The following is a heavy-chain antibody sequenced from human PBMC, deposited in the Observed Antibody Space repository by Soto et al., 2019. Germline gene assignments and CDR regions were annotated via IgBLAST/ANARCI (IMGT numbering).Heavy chain of an antibody. J-gene: IGHJ6*02. V-gene: IGHV1-8*01. CDR3: ARELASSSGMDV. Sequence: ASVKVSCKASGYTFTSYDINWVRQATGQGLEWMGWMNLNSGNTGYAQKFQGRVTMTRNTSISTAYMELSSLRSEDTAVYYCARELASSSGMDVWGQGTTVTVSS. CDR1: GYTFTSYD. CDR2: MNLNSGNT. D-gene: IGHD2-2*01.